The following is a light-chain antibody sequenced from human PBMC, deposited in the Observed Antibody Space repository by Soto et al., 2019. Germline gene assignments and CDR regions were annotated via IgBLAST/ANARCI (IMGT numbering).Light chain of an antibody. CDR1: SSDVGGYKY. Sequence: QSALTQPASVSGSPGQSITISCTGTSSDVGGYKYVSWYQQHPGKVPKLMIYEVSNRPSGVSNRFSGSKSGNTASLTISGLQAEDEADYYCSSYTSSTTPVFGGGTKLTVL. V-gene: IGLV2-14*01. J-gene: IGLJ3*02. CDR2: EVS. CDR3: SSYTSSTTPV.